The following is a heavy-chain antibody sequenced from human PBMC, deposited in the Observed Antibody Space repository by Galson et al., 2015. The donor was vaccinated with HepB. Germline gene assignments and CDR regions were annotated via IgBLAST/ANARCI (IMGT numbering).Heavy chain of an antibody. V-gene: IGHV1-3*04. CDR2: INTANGNT. D-gene: IGHD4-17*01. CDR3: KVGDYGAFDY. J-gene: IGHJ4*02. CDR1: GYTFTSHL. Sequence: SVKVSCKASGYTFTSHLMQWVRQAPGQRLEWMGWINTANGNTKYSQNFQGRVTITRDTSATTVYMELSSLRPEDTALYYCKVGDYGAFDYWGQGTLVTVSS.